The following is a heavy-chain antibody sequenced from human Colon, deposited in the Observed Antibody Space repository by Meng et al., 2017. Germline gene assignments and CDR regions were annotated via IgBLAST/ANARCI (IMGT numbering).Heavy chain of an antibody. J-gene: IGHJ4*02. CDR3: ARGDNHYGY. Sequence: GESLKISCTASGFTFSSNSMSWVRQAPGKGLEWVSVIYSGGSTYYADSVKGQFTISRDNSENTLYLQMNTLRTEDTAVYYCARGDNHYGYWGQGTLVTVSS. D-gene: IGHD3-10*01. CDR2: IYSGGST. CDR1: GFTFSSNS. V-gene: IGHV3-66*02.